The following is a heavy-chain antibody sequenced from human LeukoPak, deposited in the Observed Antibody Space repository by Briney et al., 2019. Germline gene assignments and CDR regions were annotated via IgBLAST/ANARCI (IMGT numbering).Heavy chain of an antibody. D-gene: IGHD2/OR15-2a*01. CDR1: GYTFTSYG. Sequence: ASEKVSCKASGYTFTSYGISWVRHAHGQGHQGMRWISVHDGNTKYAQKLQGRVSMTTDISTSTIYMELRSLKYDDTAVYYCARYGPKYYFYYMDVWGNGTVVTVSS. V-gene: IGHV1-18*01. J-gene: IGHJ6*03. CDR3: ARYGPKYYFYYMDV. CDR2: ISVHDGNT.